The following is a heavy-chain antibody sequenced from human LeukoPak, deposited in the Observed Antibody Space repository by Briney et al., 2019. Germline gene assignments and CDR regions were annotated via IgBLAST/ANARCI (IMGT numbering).Heavy chain of an antibody. CDR2: ISAYNGNT. D-gene: IGHD3-3*02. V-gene: IGHV1-18*01. J-gene: IGHJ6*03. Sequence: GASVKVSCKASGYTFTSYGIGWVRQAPGQGLEWMGWISAYNGNTNYAQKLQGRVTMTTDTSTSTAYMELRSLRCDDTAVYYCARVIFPYYYYYYYMDVWGKGTTVTVSS. CDR3: ARVIFPYYYYYYYMDV. CDR1: GYTFTSYG.